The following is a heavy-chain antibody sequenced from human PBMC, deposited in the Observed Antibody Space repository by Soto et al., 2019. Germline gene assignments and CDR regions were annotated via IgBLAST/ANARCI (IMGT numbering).Heavy chain of an antibody. CDR2: IYHTGRT. CDR1: GDSMSRGDYY. V-gene: IGHV4-30-4*01. Sequence: QVQLQESGPGLVKPSQTLSLACTVSGDSMSRGDYYWSWIRQPPGKGLEWIGFIYHTGRTNYSPSLKGRVEITVEASKNQFSLKLSSVTAADTAVYYCARDPLYDYGDLSPAFDMWGQGTMVTVSS. J-gene: IGHJ3*02. D-gene: IGHD4-17*01. CDR3: ARDPLYDYGDLSPAFDM.